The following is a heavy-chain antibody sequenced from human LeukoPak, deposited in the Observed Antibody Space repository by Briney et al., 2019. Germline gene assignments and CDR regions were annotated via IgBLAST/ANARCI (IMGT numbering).Heavy chain of an antibody. V-gene: IGHV1-18*01. Sequence: ASVKVSCKASGYTFTSYSISWVRQAPGQRLEWMGWISAYNGNTNYAQKLQGRVTMTTDTSTSTAYMELRSLRSDDTAVYYCAAGTPWDYYMDVWGKGTTVTVSS. CDR3: AAGTPWDYYMDV. CDR2: ISAYNGNT. J-gene: IGHJ6*03. CDR1: GYTFTSYS. D-gene: IGHD1-1*01.